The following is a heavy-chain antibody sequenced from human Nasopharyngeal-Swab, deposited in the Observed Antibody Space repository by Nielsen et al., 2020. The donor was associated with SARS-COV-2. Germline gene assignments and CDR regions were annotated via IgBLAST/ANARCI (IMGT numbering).Heavy chain of an antibody. J-gene: IGHJ6*02. Sequence: GESLKISCAASGFTFSSFGMHWVRQAPGKGLEWVAFIAHDASNEYYGDSVKGRFSISRDSSKNTLYLQMDSLRGEDTAVYYCAKGGSPSANYYYYGMDVWGQGTTVTVSS. V-gene: IGHV3-30*18. CDR2: IAHDASNE. CDR1: GFTFSSFG. CDR3: AKGGSPSANYYYYGMDV.